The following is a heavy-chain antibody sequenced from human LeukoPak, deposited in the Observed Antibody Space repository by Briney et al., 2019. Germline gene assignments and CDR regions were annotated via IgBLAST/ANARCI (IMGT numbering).Heavy chain of an antibody. V-gene: IGHV3-43*02. CDR1: GFTFDDYA. CDR3: AKDWGAYYDSSGFYSGDFDY. J-gene: IGHJ4*02. CDR2: ISGDGGST. Sequence: GGSLRLSCAASGFTFDDYAMHRVRQAPGKGLEWVSLISGDGGSTYYADSVKGRFTISRDNSKNSLYLQMNSLRTEDTALYYCAKDWGAYYDSSGFYSGDFDYWGQGTLVAVSS. D-gene: IGHD3-22*01.